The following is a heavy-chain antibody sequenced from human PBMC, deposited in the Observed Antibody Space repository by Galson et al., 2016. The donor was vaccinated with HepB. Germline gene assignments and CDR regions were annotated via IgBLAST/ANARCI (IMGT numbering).Heavy chain of an antibody. V-gene: IGHV3-74*01. CDR1: GFTFGSYW. D-gene: IGHD2-2*01. CDR2: INSDESRI. J-gene: IGHJ4*02. CDR3: ARVDLPGMGFDY. Sequence: SLRLSCAASGFTFGSYWMHWVRQAPGKGLVWVSRINSDESRIHYADSVMGRFTISRDNAKNTLYLQMNSLRAEDTAVYYCARVDLPGMGFDYWGQGILVTVSS.